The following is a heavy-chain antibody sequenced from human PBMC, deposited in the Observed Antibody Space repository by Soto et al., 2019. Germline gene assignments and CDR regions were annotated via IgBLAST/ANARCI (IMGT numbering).Heavy chain of an antibody. V-gene: IGHV1-58*02. Sequence: SVKVSCKASGFTFTSSAMQWVRQARGQRLEWIGWIVVGSGNTNYAQKFQERVTITRDMSTSTAYMELSSLRSEDTAVYYCAADRGYYDFWSGSNWFDPWGQGTLVTVSS. CDR1: GFTFTSSA. D-gene: IGHD3-3*01. CDR2: IVVGSGNT. CDR3: AADRGYYDFWSGSNWFDP. J-gene: IGHJ5*02.